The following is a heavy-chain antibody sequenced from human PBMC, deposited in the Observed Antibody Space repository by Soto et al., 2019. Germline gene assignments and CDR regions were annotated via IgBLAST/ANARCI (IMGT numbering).Heavy chain of an antibody. CDR3: AREYYDFWSGSFRWFDP. CDR2: IYHSGST. V-gene: IGHV4-30-2*01. CDR1: GGSISGGGYS. Sequence: SETLSLTCAVSGGSISGGGYSWSGIRQPPGKGLEWIGYIYHSGSTYYNPSLKSRVTISVDRSKNQFSLKLSSVTAADTAVYYCAREYYDFWSGSFRWFDPWGQGSLVTVSS. D-gene: IGHD3-3*01. J-gene: IGHJ5*02.